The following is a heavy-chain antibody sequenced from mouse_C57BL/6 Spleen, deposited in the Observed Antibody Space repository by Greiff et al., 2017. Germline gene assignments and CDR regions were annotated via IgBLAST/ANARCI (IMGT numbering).Heavy chain of an antibody. Sequence: QVQLQQPGAELVRPGSSVKLSCKASGYTFTCYWMHWVKQRPIQGLEWIGNIDPSDSETHYNQKFKDKATLTVDKSSSTAYMQLSSLTSEDSAVYYCARSRTAQATGYFDYWGQGTTLTVSS. CDR3: ARSRTAQATGYFDY. D-gene: IGHD3-2*02. J-gene: IGHJ2*01. V-gene: IGHV1-52*01. CDR1: GYTFTCYW. CDR2: IDPSDSET.